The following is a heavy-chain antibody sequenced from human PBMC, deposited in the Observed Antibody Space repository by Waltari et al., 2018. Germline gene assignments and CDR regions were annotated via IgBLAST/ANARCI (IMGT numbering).Heavy chain of an antibody. D-gene: IGHD3-10*01. CDR3: ATALGGGISASRPFHF. CDR2: LDPEDGQA. V-gene: IGHV1-69-2*01. CDR1: GDTFTDIY. J-gene: IGHJ3*01. Sequence: EVPMLQSGAEVKKPGTPVKIPCKVYGDTFTDIYIHWIKQAPGKGLQWMGLLDPEDGQAIYAQKFQGRVTMTADTSIHTAYMELTSLTSEDTAFYYCATALGGGISASRPFHFWGQGTMITVSS.